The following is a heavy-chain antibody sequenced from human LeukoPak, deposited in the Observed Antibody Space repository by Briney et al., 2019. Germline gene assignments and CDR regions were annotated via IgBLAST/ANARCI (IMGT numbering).Heavy chain of an antibody. CDR1: GFTFSSYE. CDR2: ISSSGSTI. CDR3: AELGITMIGGV. V-gene: IGHV3-48*03. D-gene: IGHD3-10*02. Sequence: GGSLRLSCEASGFTFSSYEMNWVRQAPGKGLEWVSYISSSGSTIYYADSVKGRFTISRDNTKNSLYLQMNSLRAEDTAVYYCAELGITMIGGVWGKGTTVTISS. J-gene: IGHJ6*04.